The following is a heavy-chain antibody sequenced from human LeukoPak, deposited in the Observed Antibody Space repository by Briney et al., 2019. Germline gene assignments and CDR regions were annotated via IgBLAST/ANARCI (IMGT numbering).Heavy chain of an antibody. J-gene: IGHJ6*02. Sequence: GGSLRLSCAASGFTFSSYAMSWVRQAPGKGLEWVSAISGSGGSTYYVDSVKGRFTISRDNSKNTLYLQMNSLRAEDTAVYYCAKVTIRAAAGPDYYGMDVWGQGTTVTVSS. CDR2: ISGSGGST. CDR1: GFTFSSYA. CDR3: AKVTIRAAAGPDYYGMDV. D-gene: IGHD6-13*01. V-gene: IGHV3-23*01.